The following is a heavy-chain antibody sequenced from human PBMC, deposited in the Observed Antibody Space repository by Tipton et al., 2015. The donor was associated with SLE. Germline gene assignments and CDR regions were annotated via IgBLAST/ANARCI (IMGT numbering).Heavy chain of an antibody. D-gene: IGHD4-23*01. J-gene: IGHJ4*02. CDR1: GFIFDDYG. CDR2: INWYGGSK. Sequence: SLRLSCAASGFIFDDYGMNWVRQAPGKGLEWVSGINWYGGSKGYADSVKGRFTISRDNAKNSLYLQMNSLRVEDTAVYYCTRGGAGYGGNLYYFDYWGQGTLVTVSS. CDR3: TRGGAGYGGNLYYFDY. V-gene: IGHV3-20*04.